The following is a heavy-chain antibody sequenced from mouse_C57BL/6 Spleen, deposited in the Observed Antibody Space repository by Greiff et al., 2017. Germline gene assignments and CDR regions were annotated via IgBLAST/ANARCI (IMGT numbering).Heavy chain of an antibody. Sequence: DVHLVESEGGLVQPGSSMKLSCTASGFTFSDYYMAWVRQVPEKGLEWVANINYDGSSTYYLDSLQSRFIISRDNAKNILYLQMSSLKSEDTATYYCASITAERGDAMDYWGQGTSVTVSS. CDR1: GFTFSDYY. CDR3: ASITAERGDAMDY. V-gene: IGHV5-16*01. D-gene: IGHD1-1*01. CDR2: INYDGSST. J-gene: IGHJ4*01.